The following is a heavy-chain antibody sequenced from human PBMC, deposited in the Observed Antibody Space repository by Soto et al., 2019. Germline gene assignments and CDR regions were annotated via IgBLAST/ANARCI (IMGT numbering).Heavy chain of an antibody. V-gene: IGHV1-69*02. CDR2: IIAILGIA. CDR1: GGTFSSYT. D-gene: IGHD6-13*01. CDR3: ARSSSWPNWFNT. Sequence: QVQLVQSGAEVKKPGSSVKVSCKASGGTFSSYTISWVRQAPGQGLEWMGRIIAILGIANYAQKFQDRVTITADKSTSTAYMELSSLRSEDTAVYYCARSSSWPNWFNTWGQGTLVAVSS. J-gene: IGHJ5*02.